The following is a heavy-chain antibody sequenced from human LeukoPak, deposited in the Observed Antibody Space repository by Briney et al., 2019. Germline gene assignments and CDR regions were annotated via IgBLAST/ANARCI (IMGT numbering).Heavy chain of an antibody. V-gene: IGHV1-2*02. CDR2: INPNSGGT. CDR1: GYTFTGYY. Sequence: ASVKVSCKASGYTFTGYYLHWVRQAPGQGVEWMGWINPNSGGTNYAQKFQGRVTMTRDTSISTAYMELSRLRSDDTAVYYCARARTRIKMATIRYWGQGTLVTVSS. J-gene: IGHJ4*02. CDR3: ARARTRIKMATIRY. D-gene: IGHD5-24*01.